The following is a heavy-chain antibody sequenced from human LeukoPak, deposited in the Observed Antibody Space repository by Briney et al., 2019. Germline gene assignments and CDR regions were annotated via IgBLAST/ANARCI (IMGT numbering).Heavy chain of an antibody. D-gene: IGHD2-2*01. CDR2: IRWNGGSI. CDR3: AKGRDKYQLLSKNWFDP. Sequence: GRSLRLSCAASGFTFDDYAMHSVRQAPGKGLEWVSVIRWNGGSIGYADSVKGRFTISRDNAKNSLYLQMNSLRAEDTALYYCAKGRDKYQLLSKNWFDPCGQGNLVTVSS. V-gene: IGHV3-9*01. J-gene: IGHJ5*02. CDR1: GFTFDDYA.